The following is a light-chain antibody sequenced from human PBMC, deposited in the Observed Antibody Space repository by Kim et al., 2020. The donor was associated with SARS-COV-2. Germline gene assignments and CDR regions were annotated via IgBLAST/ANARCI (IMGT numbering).Light chain of an antibody. Sequence: GVTITCTGSSSNIRAVYDVHWYQQLPGTAPKLLIYGNSNRPSGVPDRFSGSKSGTSASLAITGLQAEDEADYYCQSYDSSLSGWVFGGGTKLTVL. CDR2: GNS. V-gene: IGLV1-40*01. CDR1: SSNIRAVYD. CDR3: QSYDSSLSGWV. J-gene: IGLJ3*02.